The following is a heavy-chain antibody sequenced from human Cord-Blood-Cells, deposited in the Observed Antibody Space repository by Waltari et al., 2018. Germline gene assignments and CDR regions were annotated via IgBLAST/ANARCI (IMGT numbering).Heavy chain of an antibody. V-gene: IGHV3-30*18. CDR2: ISYDGSNK. Sequence: QVQLVESGGGVAQPGRSLRLSCAASGLTFSSHGMPWVRQAPGKGLAWVAVISYDGSNKYYADSVKGRFTISRDNSKNTLYLQMNSLRAEDTAVYYCAKDFRDFWSGYLDYWGQGTLVTVSS. CDR1: GLTFSSHG. D-gene: IGHD3-3*01. J-gene: IGHJ4*02. CDR3: AKDFRDFWSGYLDY.